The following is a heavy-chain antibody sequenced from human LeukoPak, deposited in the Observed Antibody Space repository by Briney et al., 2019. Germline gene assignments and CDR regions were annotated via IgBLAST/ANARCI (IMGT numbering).Heavy chain of an antibody. CDR3: ARAYCSSTSCYSELFDP. V-gene: IGHV3-7*04. CDR1: GFTFNNYA. CDR2: IKQDGSEK. D-gene: IGHD2-2*01. J-gene: IGHJ5*02. Sequence: GGSLRLSCVASGFTFNNYAMHWVRQAPGKGLEWVANIKQDGSEKYYVDSVKGRFTISRDNAKNTLYLQMNSLRAEDTAVYYCARAYCSSTSCYSELFDPWGQGILVTVSS.